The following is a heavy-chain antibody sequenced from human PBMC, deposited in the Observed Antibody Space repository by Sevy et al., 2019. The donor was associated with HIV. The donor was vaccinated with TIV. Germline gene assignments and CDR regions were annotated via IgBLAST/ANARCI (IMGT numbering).Heavy chain of an antibody. CDR3: AGDLGYCSSIRCYVEGPFYYYYYMDV. J-gene: IGHJ6*03. CDR2: IIPFFGTP. D-gene: IGHD2-2*01. CDR1: GGTFSNYA. Sequence: ASVKVSCKASGGTFSNYAISWVRQAPGQGLEWMGGIIPFFGTPNYAKKFQGRVTITAAKSTSTAYMELSSLRSEDTAVYYCAGDLGYCSSIRCYVEGPFYYYYYMDVWGKGTTVTVSS. V-gene: IGHV1-69*06.